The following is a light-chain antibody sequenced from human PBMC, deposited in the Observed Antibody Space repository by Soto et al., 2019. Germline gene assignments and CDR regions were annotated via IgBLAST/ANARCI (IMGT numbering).Light chain of an antibody. CDR2: GAS. CDR1: QSVSSSY. J-gene: IGKJ3*01. Sequence: EIVLTQSPGTLSLSPGERATLSCRASQSVSSSYLAWYQQKPGQAPRLLIYGASSRATGIPDRFSGSGSGPDLTLTISRLVPVAFDVYYFPKYGSSGGFTFGPGTKVDL. V-gene: IGKV3-20*01. CDR3: PKYGSSGGFT.